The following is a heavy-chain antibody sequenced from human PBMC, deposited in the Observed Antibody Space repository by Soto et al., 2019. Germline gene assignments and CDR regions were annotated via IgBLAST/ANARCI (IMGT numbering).Heavy chain of an antibody. D-gene: IGHD3-3*01. CDR2: INPNSGGT. J-gene: IGHJ6*02. Sequence: ASVKVSCKASGYTFTGYYMHWVRQAPGQGLEWMGWINPNSGGTNYAQKFQGWVTMTRDTSISTAYMELSRLRSDDTAVYYCARDHFGVANGYYYYYGMDVWGQGTTVTVSS. CDR3: ARDHFGVANGYYYYYGMDV. V-gene: IGHV1-2*04. CDR1: GYTFTGYY.